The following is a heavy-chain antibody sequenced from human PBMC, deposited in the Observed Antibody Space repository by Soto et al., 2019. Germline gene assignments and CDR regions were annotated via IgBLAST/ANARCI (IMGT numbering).Heavy chain of an antibody. Sequence: QLQLQESGPGLVKPSETLSLTCTVSGGSISSSSYYWGWIRQPPGKGLEWIGSIYYSGSTYYNPSLKSRVTMXVXTXKNPFSLTRSSVTAADTAVYYCARPRHSSWWGWFDPWGQGTLVTVSS. CDR1: GGSISSSSYY. D-gene: IGHD2-8*02. CDR2: IYYSGST. CDR3: ARPRHSSWWGWFDP. V-gene: IGHV4-39*01. J-gene: IGHJ5*02.